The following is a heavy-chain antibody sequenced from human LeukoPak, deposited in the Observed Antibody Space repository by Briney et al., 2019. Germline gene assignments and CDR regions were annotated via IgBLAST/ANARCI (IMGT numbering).Heavy chain of an antibody. V-gene: IGHV4-34*01. CDR2: INHSGST. CDR3: ARVEGDCSSTSCYHDY. Sequence: SETLSLTCAVYGGSFNNYYWNWIRQPPGKGLEWIGEINHSGSTNYNPSLKSRVTISVDTPKNQFSLKLSSVTAADTAVYYCARVEGDCSSTSCYHDYWGQGTLVTVSS. CDR1: GGSFNNYY. D-gene: IGHD2-2*01. J-gene: IGHJ4*02.